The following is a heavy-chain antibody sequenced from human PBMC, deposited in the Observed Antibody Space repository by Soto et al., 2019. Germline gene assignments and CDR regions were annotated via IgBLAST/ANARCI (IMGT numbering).Heavy chain of an antibody. D-gene: IGHD2-2*01. Sequence: ASVKVSCKASGYTFTSYGISWVRQAPGQGLEWMGWISAYNGSTNYAQKFQGWVTMTTDTSISTAYMELSRLRSDDTAVYYCARAHCSSTSCYFWFDPWGQGTLVTVSS. V-gene: IGHV1-18*01. CDR2: ISAYNGST. J-gene: IGHJ5*02. CDR1: GYTFTSYG. CDR3: ARAHCSSTSCYFWFDP.